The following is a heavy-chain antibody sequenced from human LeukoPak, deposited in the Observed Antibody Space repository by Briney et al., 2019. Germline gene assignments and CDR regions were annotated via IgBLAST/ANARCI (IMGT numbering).Heavy chain of an antibody. CDR2: ISDRGGST. CDR3: AKGPFSTYEYYGLDV. V-gene: IGHV3-23*01. J-gene: IGHJ6*02. D-gene: IGHD2-2*01. Sequence: GGSLRLSCAASGFTFSSHALSWVRQAPGKGLECVFSISDRGGSTYYADSVKGRFTISRDNSKNTLYLQVNSLRAEDTAVYFCAKGPFSTYEYYGLDVWGQGTTVTVSS. CDR1: GFTFSSHA.